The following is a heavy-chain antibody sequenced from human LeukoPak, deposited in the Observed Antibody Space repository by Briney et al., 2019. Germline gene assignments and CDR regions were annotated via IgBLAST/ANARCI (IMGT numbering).Heavy chain of an antibody. D-gene: IGHD6-19*01. CDR3: ARARVSSCWLGLFDY. V-gene: IGHV3-53*01. Sequence: GGSLTLSCAASVLTVIINYTRGVPDAPGEGVVWVSVMYSGGSTYDPDSVKGRFTNSRDNSKNTPYLQMNRLRAEDTAVYYCARARVSSCWLGLFDYWGQGTLVTVSS. CDR1: VLTVIINY. CDR2: MYSGGST. J-gene: IGHJ4*02.